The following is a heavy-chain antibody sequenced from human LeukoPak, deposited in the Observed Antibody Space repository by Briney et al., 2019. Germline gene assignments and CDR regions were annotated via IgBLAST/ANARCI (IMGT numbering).Heavy chain of an antibody. CDR2: IKQDGSEK. CDR1: GFTFSSYW. CDR3: ARDPMVYAIYFDY. D-gene: IGHD2-8*01. V-gene: IGHV3-7*01. Sequence: GGSLRLSCAASGFTFSSYWMSWVRQAPGKGLEGVANIKQDGSEKYYVDSVKGRFTISRDNAKNSLYLQMNSLRAEDTAVYYCARDPMVYAIYFDYWGQGTMVTVSS. J-gene: IGHJ4*02.